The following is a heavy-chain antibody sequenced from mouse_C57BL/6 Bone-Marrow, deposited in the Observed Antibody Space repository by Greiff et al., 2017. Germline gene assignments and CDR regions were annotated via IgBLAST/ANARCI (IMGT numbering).Heavy chain of an antibody. CDR3: ARNFRGAMDY. Sequence: VQLQQPGAELVKPGASVKLSCKASGYTFTSYWMQWVKQRPGQGLEWIGEIDPSDSYTNYNQKFKGKATLTVDPSSSTAYMQLSSLTSEDSAVYYCARNFRGAMDYWGQGTSVTVSS. V-gene: IGHV1-50*01. D-gene: IGHD3-2*02. CDR2: IDPSDSYT. CDR1: GYTFTSYW. J-gene: IGHJ4*01.